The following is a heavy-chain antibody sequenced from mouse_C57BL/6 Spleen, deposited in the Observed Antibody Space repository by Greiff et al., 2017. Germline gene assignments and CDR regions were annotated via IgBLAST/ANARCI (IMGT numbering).Heavy chain of an antibody. CDR2: ISSCGSST. CDR3: ARHQSYAMDY. J-gene: IGHJ4*01. Sequence: EVMLVESGGDLVKPGGSLKLSCAASGFTFSSYGMSWVRQTPDKRLEWVATISSCGSSTYYPDSVKGRFTISRDNAKNTLYLQMSSLKSEDTAMYYCARHQSYAMDYWGQGTSVTVSS. CDR1: GFTFSSYG. V-gene: IGHV5-6*01.